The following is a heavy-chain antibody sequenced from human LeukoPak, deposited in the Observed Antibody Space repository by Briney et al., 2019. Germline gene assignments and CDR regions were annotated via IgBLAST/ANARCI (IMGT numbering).Heavy chain of an antibody. CDR2: IYTSGST. V-gene: IGHV4-4*07. Sequence: PSETLSLTCTVSGGSISSYYWSWIRQPAGKGLEWIGRIYTSGSTNYNPSLKSRVTMSVDTSKNQFSLKLSSVTAADTAVYYCARTGTVLLWFGELLPAREYFDYWGQGTLVTVSS. D-gene: IGHD3-10*01. J-gene: IGHJ4*02. CDR3: ARTGTVLLWFGELLPAREYFDY. CDR1: GGSISSYY.